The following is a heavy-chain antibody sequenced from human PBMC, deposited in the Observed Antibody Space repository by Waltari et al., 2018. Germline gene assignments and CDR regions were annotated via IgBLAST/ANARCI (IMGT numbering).Heavy chain of an antibody. Sequence: QITLKESGPTLVKPTQTLTLTCTFSGFSLSTSGVGVGWIRQPPGKALEWLALIYWNDDKRYSPSLKSRLTITKDTSKNQVVLTMTNMDPVDTATYYCAHTTSPYDYIWGSYRYREDTRYYFDYWGQGTLVTVSS. V-gene: IGHV2-5*01. D-gene: IGHD3-16*02. CDR2: IYWNDDK. CDR1: GFSLSTSGVG. CDR3: AHTTSPYDYIWGSYRYREDTRYYFDY. J-gene: IGHJ4*02.